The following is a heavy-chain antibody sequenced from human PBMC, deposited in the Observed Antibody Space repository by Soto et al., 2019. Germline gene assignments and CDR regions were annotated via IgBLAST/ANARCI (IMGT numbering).Heavy chain of an antibody. CDR2: MNPNSGNT. V-gene: IGHV1-8*01. CDR3: SRGAYLGCGPYFDWFPTGRYYYYMDV. Sequence: QVQLVQSGAEVKKPGASVKVSCKASGYTFTSYDINWVRQATGQGLEWMGWMNPNSGNTGYAQKFQGRVTMNRNTSISTAYMELSSLRSEDTAVYYCSRGAYLGCGPYFDWFPTGRYYYYMDVWGKGTTVTVSS. CDR1: GYTFTSYD. D-gene: IGHD3-9*01. J-gene: IGHJ6*03.